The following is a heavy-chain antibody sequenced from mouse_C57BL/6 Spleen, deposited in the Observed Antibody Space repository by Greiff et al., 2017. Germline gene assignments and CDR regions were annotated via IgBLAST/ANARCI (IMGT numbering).Heavy chain of an antibody. CDR1: GYSFTSYY. V-gene: IGHV1-66*01. J-gene: IGHJ2*01. CDR2: IYPGSGNT. Sequence: QVQLQQSGPELVKPGASVKISCKASGYSFTSYYIHWVKQRPGQGLEWIGWIYPGSGNTKYNEKFKGKATLTADTSSSTAYMQLSSLTSEDSAVYYCARERARPDSSGLSYWGQGTTLTVSS. D-gene: IGHD3-2*02. CDR3: ARERARPDSSGLSY.